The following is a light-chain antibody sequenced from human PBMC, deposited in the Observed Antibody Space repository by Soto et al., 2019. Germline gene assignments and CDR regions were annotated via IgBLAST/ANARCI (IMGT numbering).Light chain of an antibody. Sequence: AIQMTQSPSSLSASVGDRVTITCRASQGIRNDLGWYHQKPGKAPKLLIYATSSLQSGVPSRFSGSGSGTDFTLTISSLQPEDFATYYFLQDDSYPCTFGPGNQVDIK. CDR2: ATS. J-gene: IGKJ3*01. CDR3: LQDDSYPCT. CDR1: QGIRND. V-gene: IGKV1-6*01.